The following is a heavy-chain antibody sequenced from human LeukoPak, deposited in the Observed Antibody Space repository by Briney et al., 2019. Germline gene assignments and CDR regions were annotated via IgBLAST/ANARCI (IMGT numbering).Heavy chain of an antibody. V-gene: IGHV4-34*01. CDR3: ARGRIQLWFG. Sequence: SETPSLTCAVYGGSFSGYYWSWIRQPPGKGLEWIGEINHSGSTNYNPSLKSRVTISVDTSKNQFSLKLSSVAAADTAVYYCARGRIQLWFGGGQGTLVTVSS. J-gene: IGHJ4*02. CDR2: INHSGST. D-gene: IGHD5-18*01. CDR1: GGSFSGYY.